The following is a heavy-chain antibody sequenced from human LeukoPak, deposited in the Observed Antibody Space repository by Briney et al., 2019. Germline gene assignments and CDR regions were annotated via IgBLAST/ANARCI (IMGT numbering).Heavy chain of an antibody. CDR1: GFTFSSYW. CDR3: ASGSYSK. J-gene: IGHJ4*02. V-gene: IGHV3-74*01. D-gene: IGHD1-26*01. Sequence: GGSLRLSCAASGFTFSSYWMLWVRQAPGKGLVWVSRIKSDGSSTDYADSVKGRFTISRDNAKNMLYLQMNSLRAEDTAVYYCASGSYSKWGQGTLVTVSS. CDR2: IKSDGSST.